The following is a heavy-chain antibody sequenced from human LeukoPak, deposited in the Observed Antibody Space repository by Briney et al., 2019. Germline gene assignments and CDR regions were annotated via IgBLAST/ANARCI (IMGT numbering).Heavy chain of an antibody. V-gene: IGHV3-74*01. J-gene: IGHJ3*02. CDR2: VNSDGSST. CDR1: GFTFSSYW. D-gene: IGHD5-24*01. Sequence: PGGSLRLSCAASGFTFSSYWMHWVRQPPGKGLVWVSRVNSDGSSTTYADSVKGRFTISRDNAKNTLYLQMNSLRVEDSAVYYCVRDRDEGAFDIWGQGTMVTVSS. CDR3: VRDRDEGAFDI.